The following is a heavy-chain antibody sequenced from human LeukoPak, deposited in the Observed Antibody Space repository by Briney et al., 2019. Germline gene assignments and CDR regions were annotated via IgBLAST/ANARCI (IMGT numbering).Heavy chain of an antibody. V-gene: IGHV1-18*04. D-gene: IGHD6-19*01. J-gene: IGHJ4*02. Sequence: ASVKVSCKASGYTFTGYYMHWVRHGPGQGLELMGWISAYNGNTNSVQKLQGRVTMTTDTSTSTAYMELRSLRSDDTAVYYCARDSGYSSGWYSPRDYWGQGTLVTVSS. CDR3: ARDSGYSSGWYSPRDY. CDR1: GYTFTGYY. CDR2: ISAYNGNT.